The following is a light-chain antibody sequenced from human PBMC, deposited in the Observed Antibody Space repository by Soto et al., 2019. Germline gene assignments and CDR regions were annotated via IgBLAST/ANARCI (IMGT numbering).Light chain of an antibody. V-gene: IGKV1-9*01. J-gene: IGKJ4*01. Sequence: DLQLTQSPSFLSASVGDRVKITCRASQGISSFLAWYQPKPGKAPKLLISAASTLESGVPSRFSGSGFGTEFTLTISSLQPEDFASYYCQQLNGFPLTFGGGTKVDI. CDR3: QQLNGFPLT. CDR2: AAS. CDR1: QGISSF.